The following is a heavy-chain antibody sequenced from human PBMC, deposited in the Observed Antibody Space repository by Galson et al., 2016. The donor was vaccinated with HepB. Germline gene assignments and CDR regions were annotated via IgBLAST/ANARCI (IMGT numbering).Heavy chain of an antibody. Sequence: SLRLSCAASGFTFSSYLMHWVRQAPGKGLMWVSRIHFDGFNTIYADSVKGRFTISRDNAKNTLYLQMNSLRAEDTAVYYCVTEGYYGMDVWGQGTTVTVSS. V-gene: IGHV3-74*01. CDR2: IHFDGFNT. J-gene: IGHJ6*02. CDR1: GFTFSSYL. CDR3: VTEGYYGMDV.